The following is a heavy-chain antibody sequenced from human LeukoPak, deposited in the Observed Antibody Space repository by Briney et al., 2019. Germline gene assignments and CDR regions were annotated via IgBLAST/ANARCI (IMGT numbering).Heavy chain of an antibody. CDR3: AGNRGGYYYGSAYYYYYMDV. CDR2: IYYSGST. CDR1: GGSISSYY. Sequence: SETLSLTCTVSGGSISSYYWSWIRQPPGKGLEWIGYIYYSGSTNYNPSLKSRVTISVDTSKNQFSLKLSSVTAADTAVYYCAGNRGGYYYGSAYYYYYMDVWGKGTTVTISS. J-gene: IGHJ6*03. V-gene: IGHV4-59*12. D-gene: IGHD3-10*01.